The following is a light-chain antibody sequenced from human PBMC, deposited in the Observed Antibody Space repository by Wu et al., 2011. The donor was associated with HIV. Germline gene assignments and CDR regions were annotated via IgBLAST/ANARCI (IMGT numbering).Light chain of an antibody. V-gene: IGKV3-20*01. CDR2: GAS. Sequence: EIVLTQSPGTLSVSPGGRATLSCRASQSVSSSYLAWYQQKPGQAPRLLIYGASRRATGIPDRVSGSGSGTDFTLTISRLEPEDFAVYYCQQYGTSPHTFGQGTKVEIK. CDR3: QQYGTSPHT. J-gene: IGKJ1*01. CDR1: QSVSSSY.